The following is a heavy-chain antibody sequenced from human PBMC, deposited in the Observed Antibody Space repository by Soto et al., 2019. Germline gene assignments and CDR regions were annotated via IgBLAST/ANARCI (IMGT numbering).Heavy chain of an antibody. J-gene: IGHJ4*02. D-gene: IGHD4-17*01. V-gene: IGHV2-26*01. Sequence: QVTLKESGPVLVKPAKTLTLTCTVSGFSLSNARMGVSWIRQPPGKALEWLAHIFSNDEKSYSTSLKSRLTISKDTSKSQVVLTMTNMDPVDTATYYCARIRGDYGDRSFDYWGQGTLVTVSS. CDR1: GFSLSNARMG. CDR2: IFSNDEK. CDR3: ARIRGDYGDRSFDY.